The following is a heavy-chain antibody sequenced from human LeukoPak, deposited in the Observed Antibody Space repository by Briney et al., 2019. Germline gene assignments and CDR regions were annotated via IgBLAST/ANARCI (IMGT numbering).Heavy chain of an antibody. CDR3: ARARTIPGYFDY. Sequence: ASVKVSCKASGGTFSSYAISWVRQAPGQGLEWMAWINPNSGDTNYAQKFRGRVTVTRDTSISTAYLELDRLRSDDTAKYYCARARTIPGYFDYWGQGTLVTVSS. CDR1: GGTFSSYA. D-gene: IGHD1-1*01. CDR2: INPNSGDT. V-gene: IGHV1-2*02. J-gene: IGHJ4*02.